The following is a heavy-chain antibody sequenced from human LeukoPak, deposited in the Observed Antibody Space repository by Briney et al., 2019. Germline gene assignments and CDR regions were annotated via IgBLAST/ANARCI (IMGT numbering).Heavy chain of an antibody. CDR1: GFSFGSYW. CDR2: IKEDGSEK. V-gene: IGHV3-7*01. J-gene: IGHJ4*02. CDR3: ARSTAGFDY. D-gene: IGHD1-1*01. Sequence: GGSLRLSCAASGFSFGSYWIAWVRQAPGKGLEWVANIKEDGSEKYYVDSVKGRFTISRDDAKNSLSLQMSSLRAEDTAVYYCARSTAGFDYWGQGTLVTVSS.